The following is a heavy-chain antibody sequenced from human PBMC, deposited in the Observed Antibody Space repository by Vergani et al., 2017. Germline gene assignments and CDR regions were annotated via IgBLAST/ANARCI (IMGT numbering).Heavy chain of an antibody. J-gene: IGHJ4*02. CDR3: AIGAFRDCFDY. Sequence: QVQLQQLGAGLLKPSQTLSLTCPVSGGPISSGGYYWSWIRQHTGKGLERIWYIYYSGSTYYNPSLKSRVTISVVTSKNQFSLKLSSVTAADTAVYYCAIGAFRDCFDYWGQGTLVTVSS. D-gene: IGHD3-16*01. CDR1: GGPISSGGYY. CDR2: IYYSGST. V-gene: IGHV4-31*03.